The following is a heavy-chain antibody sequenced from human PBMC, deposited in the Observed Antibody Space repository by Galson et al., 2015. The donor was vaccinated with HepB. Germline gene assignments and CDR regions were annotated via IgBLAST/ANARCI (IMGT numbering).Heavy chain of an antibody. J-gene: IGHJ6*02. D-gene: IGHD2-2*01. CDR1: GFTFSTYW. CDR3: ARGGIVVKPGLIVPNYYYGMDV. V-gene: IGHV3-7*05. Sequence: SLRLSCAASGFTFSTYWMSWVRQAPGKGLEWVANIEQDGSEKYYVDSVKGRFTISRDNAKYSLYLQMNSLRVEDTAVYYCARGGIVVKPGLIVPNYYYGMDVWGHGTTVTVSS. CDR2: IEQDGSEK.